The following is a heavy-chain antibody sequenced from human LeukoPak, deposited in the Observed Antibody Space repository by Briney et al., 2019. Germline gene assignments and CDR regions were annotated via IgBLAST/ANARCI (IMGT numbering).Heavy chain of an antibody. D-gene: IGHD3-10*01. J-gene: IGHJ4*02. V-gene: IGHV3-74*01. Sequence: PGGFLRLSCAASGFTFSSYWMHWVRQAPGKGLVWVSRINSDGSSTSYADSVKGRFTISRDNAKNTLYLQMNSLRAEDTAVYYCARGNYGSGSYFLGPNTYFDYWGQGTLVTVSS. CDR3: ARGNYGSGSYFLGPNTYFDY. CDR1: GFTFSSYW. CDR2: INSDGSST.